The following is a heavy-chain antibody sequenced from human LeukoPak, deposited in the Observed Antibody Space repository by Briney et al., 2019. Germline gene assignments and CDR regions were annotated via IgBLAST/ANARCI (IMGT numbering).Heavy chain of an antibody. D-gene: IGHD4-11*01. J-gene: IGHJ4*02. V-gene: IGHV3-74*01. CDR3: TRTTGQRCFDC. Sequence: PGGSLRLSCAASGFTFSSYWMHWVRQAPGKGPVWISHISSGDGTNIGYADSVKGRFTISRDNAKNTLYLQMNSLGAEDTAVYYCTRTTGQRCFDCWGQGTQVTVSS. CDR2: ISSGDGTNI. CDR1: GFTFSSYW.